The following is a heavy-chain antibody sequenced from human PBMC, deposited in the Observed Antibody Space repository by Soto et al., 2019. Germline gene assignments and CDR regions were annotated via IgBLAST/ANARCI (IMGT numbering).Heavy chain of an antibody. CDR2: ISGSGGST. CDR3: AKERFLSSSWTRPIDY. Sequence: GGSLRLSCAASGFTFSSYAMSWVRQGPGKGLEWVSAISGSGGSTYYADSVKGRFTISRDNSKNTLYLQMNSLRAEDTAVYYCAKERFLSSSWTRPIDYWGQGTLVTVSS. CDR1: GFTFSSYA. J-gene: IGHJ4*02. D-gene: IGHD6-13*01. V-gene: IGHV3-23*01.